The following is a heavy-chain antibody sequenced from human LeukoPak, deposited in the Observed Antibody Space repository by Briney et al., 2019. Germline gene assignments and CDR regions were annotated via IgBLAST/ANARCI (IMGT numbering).Heavy chain of an antibody. J-gene: IGHJ5*02. CDR2: IWYDGSNK. V-gene: IGHV3-33*01. CDR3: ARGLRYFGWLYES. Sequence: GGSLRLSCAASGFTFSSYGMHWVRQAPGKGLEWVAVIWYDGSNKYYADSVKGRFTISRDNSKNTLYLQMNSLRAEDTAVYYCARGLRYFGWLYESWGQGSLVTVSS. CDR1: GFTFSSYG. D-gene: IGHD3-9*01.